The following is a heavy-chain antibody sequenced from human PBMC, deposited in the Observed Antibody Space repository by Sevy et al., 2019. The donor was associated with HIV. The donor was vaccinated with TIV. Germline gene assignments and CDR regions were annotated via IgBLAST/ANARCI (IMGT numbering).Heavy chain of an antibody. CDR1: GGSISSGGYY. CDR3: ARDRLYYDFWSGYYRGSWFEP. Sequence: SETLSLTCTVSGGSISSGGYYWSWIRQHPGKGLEWIGYIYYSGGTYYNLSLKSRVTISVDTSKNQLSLKLSSVTAADTDVYYRARDRLYYDFWSGYYRGSWFEPWGQGTLVTVSS. V-gene: IGHV4-31*03. CDR2: IYYSGGT. J-gene: IGHJ5*02. D-gene: IGHD3-3*01.